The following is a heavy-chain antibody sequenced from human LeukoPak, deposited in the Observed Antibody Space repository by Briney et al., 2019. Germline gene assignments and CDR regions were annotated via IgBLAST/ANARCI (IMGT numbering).Heavy chain of an antibody. J-gene: IGHJ5*02. CDR2: IYHSGST. V-gene: IGHV4-30-2*01. CDR3: ARGPNYDFWSGSGNWFDP. Sequence: PSQTLSLTCAVSGGSISSGDYSWSWIRQPPGKGLEWIVYIYHSGSTYYNPSLKSRVTISVDTSKNQFSLKLSSVTAADTAVYYCARGPNYDFWSGSGNWFDPWGQGTLVTVSS. D-gene: IGHD3-3*01. CDR1: GGSISSGDYS.